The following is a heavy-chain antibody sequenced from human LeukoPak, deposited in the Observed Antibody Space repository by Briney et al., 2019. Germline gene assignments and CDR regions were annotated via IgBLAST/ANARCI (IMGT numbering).Heavy chain of an antibody. V-gene: IGHV4-61*02. CDR1: GGSISSDSYY. Sequence: SETLSLTCTVSGGSISSDSYYWSWIRQPAGKGLEWIGRIYTSGSTNYNPSLKSRVTISVDTSKNQFSLKLTSVTAADTAVYYCARAMKPPYYYDSSGYYYYYYYLDVWGKGTTVTVSS. CDR3: ARAMKPPYYYDSSGYYYYYYYLDV. J-gene: IGHJ6*03. CDR2: IYTSGST. D-gene: IGHD3-22*01.